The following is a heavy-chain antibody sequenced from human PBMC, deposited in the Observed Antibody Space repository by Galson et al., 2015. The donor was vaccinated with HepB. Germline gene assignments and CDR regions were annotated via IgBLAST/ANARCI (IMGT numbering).Heavy chain of an antibody. V-gene: IGHV3-23*01. Sequence: SLRLSCAASGFSISSYAMNWVRQAPGKGLEWVSAMTGSGTNTYYADSVRGRFTISRDNSKNTLYLEMNSLRADNTAVYYCAKDLLGNAHPRVFDCWGQGTLVTVSS. CDR2: MTGSGTNT. J-gene: IGHJ4*02. D-gene: IGHD6-13*01. CDR1: GFSISSYA. CDR3: AKDLLGNAHPRVFDC.